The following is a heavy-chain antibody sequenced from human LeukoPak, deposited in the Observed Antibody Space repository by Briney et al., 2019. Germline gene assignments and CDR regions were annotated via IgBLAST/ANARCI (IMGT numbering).Heavy chain of an antibody. CDR1: GGTSSSYA. J-gene: IGHJ6*03. CDR3: AMDTVVTLSLPYYYMDV. Sequence: ASVKVSCKASGGTSSSYAISWVRQAPGQGLEWMGGIIPIFGTANYAQKFQGRVTITTDESTSTAYMELSSLRSEDTAVYYCAMDTVVTLSLPYYYMDVWGKGTTVTVSS. D-gene: IGHD4-23*01. V-gene: IGHV1-69*05. CDR2: IIPIFGTA.